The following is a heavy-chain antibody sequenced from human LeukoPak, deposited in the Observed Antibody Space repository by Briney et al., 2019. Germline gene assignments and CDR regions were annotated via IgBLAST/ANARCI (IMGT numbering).Heavy chain of an antibody. V-gene: IGHV4-59*01. J-gene: IGHJ3*02. CDR3: ARARRLYTHYYDSGAFDI. CDR1: GGSISSYY. D-gene: IGHD3-22*01. CDR2: IYYSGST. Sequence: SETLSLTCTDSGGSISSYYWSWIRQPPGKGLEWIGYIYYSGSTNYNPSLKSRVTISVDTSKNQFSLKLSSVTAADTAVYYCARARRLYTHYYDSGAFDIWGQGTMVTVSS.